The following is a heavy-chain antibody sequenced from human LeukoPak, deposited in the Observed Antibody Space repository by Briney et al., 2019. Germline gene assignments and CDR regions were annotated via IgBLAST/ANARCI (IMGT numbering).Heavy chain of an antibody. CDR2: ISGSAHKI. D-gene: IGHD5-18*01. V-gene: IGHV3-23*01. CDR1: GITFSNYA. J-gene: IGHJ4*02. Sequence: GGSLRFSCVASGITFSNYAVSWVRQAPEKGLDWVSVISGSAHKIRYADSVKGRFTISRDNSENIVYLQMNNLRVEDTAVYYCAGRVTGYSSGYVHWGQGTLVTVSS. CDR3: AGRVTGYSSGYVH.